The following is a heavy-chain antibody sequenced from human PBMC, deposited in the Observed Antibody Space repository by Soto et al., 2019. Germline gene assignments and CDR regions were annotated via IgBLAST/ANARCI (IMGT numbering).Heavy chain of an antibody. CDR1: GASIGTYH. CDR2: VYYTGTT. J-gene: IGHJ4*02. CDR3: ERGGNGFISGNYFDF. Sequence: PSETLSLTCTVSGASIGTYHWTWIRQPPGKGLEWIGFVYYTGTTNYNPSLRSRLTISVDTSKNQFSLRLNSVTAADTAVYYCERGGNGFISGNYFDFWGQGSLVSVSS. V-gene: IGHV4-59*01. D-gene: IGHD6-19*01.